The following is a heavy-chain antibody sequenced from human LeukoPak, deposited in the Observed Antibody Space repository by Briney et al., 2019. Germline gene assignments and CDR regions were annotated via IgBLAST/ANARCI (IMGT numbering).Heavy chain of an antibody. V-gene: IGHV1-2*02. Sequence: ASVRVSCKTSGYTFTDYYLHWVRQAPGQGLEWMGRIDPNSGGTNYAQKFEVRVTVTRDTSISTVYMELSGLRSDDTAVYYCARVPGPYTTSRFDYWGQGTLVTVSS. CDR3: ARVPGPYTTSRFDY. D-gene: IGHD6-13*01. CDR2: IDPNSGGT. J-gene: IGHJ4*02. CDR1: GYTFTDYY.